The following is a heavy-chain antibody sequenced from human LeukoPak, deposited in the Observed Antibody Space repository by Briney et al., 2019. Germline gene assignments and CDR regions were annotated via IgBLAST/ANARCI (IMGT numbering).Heavy chain of an antibody. CDR2: IYPGDSDT. V-gene: IGHV5-51*01. Sequence: WIRQPPGKGLEWMGIIYPGDSDTRYSPSFQGRATISADKSISTAYLQWSSLKASDTAMYYCARLPDYDSSGYSAFDIWGQGTMVTVSS. CDR3: ARLPDYDSSGYSAFDI. D-gene: IGHD3-22*01. J-gene: IGHJ3*02.